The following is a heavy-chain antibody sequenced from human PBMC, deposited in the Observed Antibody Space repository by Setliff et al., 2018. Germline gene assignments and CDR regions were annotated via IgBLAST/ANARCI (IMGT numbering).Heavy chain of an antibody. Sequence: GGSLRLSCAASGFTFSSYSMNWVRQAPGKGLEWVSYISSSSSTIYYADSVKGRFTISRDNSKNTLYLQMNSLRAEDTAVYYCARGSYYDFWSGYGADAFDIWGQGTMVTVSS. D-gene: IGHD3-3*01. CDR1: GFTFSSYS. CDR3: ARGSYYDFWSGYGADAFDI. J-gene: IGHJ3*02. V-gene: IGHV3-48*01. CDR2: ISSSSSTI.